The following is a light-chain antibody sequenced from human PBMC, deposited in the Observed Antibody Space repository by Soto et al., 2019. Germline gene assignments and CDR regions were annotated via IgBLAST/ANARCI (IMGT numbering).Light chain of an antibody. CDR3: QQRFNWPRT. V-gene: IGKV3-11*01. Sequence: DIVLTQSPATLSLSPVSGATLSCRASQSISTYLAWYQQKPGQAPRLLIYDASKRITGIPARFSGSGSGTDFTLTISSLEPEDFAVYYCQQRFNWPRTFGQGTKVDI. J-gene: IGKJ1*01. CDR2: DAS. CDR1: QSISTY.